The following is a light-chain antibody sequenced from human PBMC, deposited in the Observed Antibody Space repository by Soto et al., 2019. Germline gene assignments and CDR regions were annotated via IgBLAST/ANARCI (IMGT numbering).Light chain of an antibody. CDR2: GND. CDR3: AAWDDSLNGVV. Sequence: QPELTQAPSASGAPGGRVTISCSGSSSNIGGNIVNWYQQLPGTAPKLLIFGNDQRPSWVPDRFSGSKSGTSASLAISGLQSEDEANYYCAAWDDSLNGVVFGGGTKVTVL. CDR1: SSNIGGNI. V-gene: IGLV1-44*01. J-gene: IGLJ2*01.